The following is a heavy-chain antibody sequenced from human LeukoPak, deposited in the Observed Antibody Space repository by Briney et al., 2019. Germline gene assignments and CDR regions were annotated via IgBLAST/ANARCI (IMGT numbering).Heavy chain of an antibody. V-gene: IGHV3-21*01. Sequence: PGGSLRLSCAASGFTFSSYWMTWVRQAPGKGLEWVSSISSSSSYIYYADSVKGRFTISRDNAKNSLYLQMNSLRAEDTAVYYCAREYYDYVWGSYRYTGHFDYWGQGTLVTVSS. CDR1: GFTFSSYW. CDR2: ISSSSSYI. D-gene: IGHD3-16*02. CDR3: AREYYDYVWGSYRYTGHFDY. J-gene: IGHJ4*02.